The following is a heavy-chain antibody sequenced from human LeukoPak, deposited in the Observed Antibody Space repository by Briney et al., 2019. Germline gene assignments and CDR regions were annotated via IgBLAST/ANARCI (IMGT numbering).Heavy chain of an antibody. J-gene: IGHJ4*02. V-gene: IGHV3-30*03. CDR3: ARSAHYDILTGVDC. Sequence: PGRSLRLSCAASGFTFSSYGMHWVRQAPGKGLEWVAVISYDGSNKYYADSVKGRFTISRDNSKNTLYLQMNSLRAEDTAVYYCARSAHYDILTGVDCWGQGTLVTVSS. CDR2: ISYDGSNK. D-gene: IGHD3-9*01. CDR1: GFTFSSYG.